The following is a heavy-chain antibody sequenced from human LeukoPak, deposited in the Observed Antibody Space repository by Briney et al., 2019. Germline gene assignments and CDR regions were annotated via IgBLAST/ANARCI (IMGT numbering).Heavy chain of an antibody. J-gene: IGHJ5*02. CDR3: ARDERGYSDWFDP. CDR2: IYYSGST. Sequence: SETLSLTCTVSGGSISSYYWGWVRQPPGKGLEWIGSIYYSGSTYYNPSLKSRVTISVDTSKNQFSLRLNPVTAADTAVYYCARDERGYSDWFDPWGQGTLVTVSS. V-gene: IGHV4-39*07. D-gene: IGHD2-15*01. CDR1: GGSISSYY.